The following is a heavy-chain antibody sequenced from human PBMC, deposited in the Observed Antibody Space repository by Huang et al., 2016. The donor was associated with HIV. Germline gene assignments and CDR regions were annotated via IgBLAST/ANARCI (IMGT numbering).Heavy chain of an antibody. CDR3: ARRYNSRRDY. Sequence: QVQLEQWGAGLLKASETLSLTCAVYGGSFSGYYWNWLRQAPGKGLEWVVESNHSGNTNYNPSLKSRVNMSVDTSKSQFSLYLTSLSAADTGTYFCARRYNSRRDYWGRGTLVTVHS. CDR2: SNHSGNT. D-gene: IGHD3-22*01. V-gene: IGHV4-34*02. J-gene: IGHJ4*02. CDR1: GGSFSGYY.